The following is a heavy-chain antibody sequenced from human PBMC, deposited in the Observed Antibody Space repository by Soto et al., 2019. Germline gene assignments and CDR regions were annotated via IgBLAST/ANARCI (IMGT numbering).Heavy chain of an antibody. D-gene: IGHD3-3*01. J-gene: IGHJ6*02. V-gene: IGHV4-30-2*01. CDR2: IYHSGST. CDR1: GGSMSSGGYS. Sequence: ASETLSLTFALSGGSMSSGGYSWSWIRQPPGTGLEWIGYIYHSGSTYYNPSLKSRVTISVDRSKNQFSLKLSSVTAADTAAYYCARSDLWSGYSGYYYGMDVWRQGTTVTVTS. CDR3: ARSDLWSGYSGYYYGMDV.